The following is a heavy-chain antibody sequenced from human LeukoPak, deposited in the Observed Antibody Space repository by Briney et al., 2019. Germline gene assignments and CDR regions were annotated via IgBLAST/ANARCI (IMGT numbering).Heavy chain of an antibody. CDR2: ISGSGGST. CDR1: GFTFSIYD. D-gene: IGHD1-7*01. V-gene: IGHV3-23*01. J-gene: IGHJ6*02. Sequence: GGSLRLPCAASGFTFSIYDMSWVRQAPGKGLEWVSAISGSGGSTYYADSVKGRLTISRDNSKNTLYLQMNSLRAEDTAVYYCAKRLNWNYDYYYYYGMDVWGQGTTVTVSS. CDR3: AKRLNWNYDYYYYYGMDV.